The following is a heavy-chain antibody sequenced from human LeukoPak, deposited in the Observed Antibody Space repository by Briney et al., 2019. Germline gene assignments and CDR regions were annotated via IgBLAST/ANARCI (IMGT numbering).Heavy chain of an antibody. CDR1: GGSCSGYY. J-gene: IGHJ3*02. CDR2: INHSGST. CDR3: ARPPLLGYCSSTSCRPRAFDI. V-gene: IGHV4-34*01. D-gene: IGHD2-2*01. Sequence: PSETLSRTCAVDGGSCSGYYWSWIRQPPGKGLEWIGEINHSGSTNYNPSLKSRVTISVDTTKNQFSLKLSSVTAADTAVYYCARPPLLGYCSSTSCRPRAFDIWGQGTMVTVSS.